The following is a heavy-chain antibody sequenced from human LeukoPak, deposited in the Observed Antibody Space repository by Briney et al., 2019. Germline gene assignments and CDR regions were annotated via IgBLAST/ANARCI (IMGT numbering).Heavy chain of an antibody. CDR2: INPNSGGT. V-gene: IGHV1-2*02. J-gene: IGHJ3*02. D-gene: IGHD3-22*01. CDR3: ARVDVSSGYYYPYAFDI. CDR1: GYTFTGYY. Sequence: ASVKVSCKASGYTFTGYYMHWVRQAPGQGLEWMGWINPNSGGTNCAQKFQGRVAMTRDTSISTAYMELSRLTSDDTAVYYCARVDVSSGYYYPYAFDIWGQGTMVTVSS.